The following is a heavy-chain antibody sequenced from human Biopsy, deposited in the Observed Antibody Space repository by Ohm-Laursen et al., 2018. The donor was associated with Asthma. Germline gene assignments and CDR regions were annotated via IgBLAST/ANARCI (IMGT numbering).Heavy chain of an antibody. V-gene: IGHV1-24*01. CDR2: HDLEEGGT. CDR3: ASDFPKDYVRYNFQF. J-gene: IGHJ4*02. CDR1: GYSITDLS. D-gene: IGHD4-17*01. Sequence: EASVYASYKISGYSITDLSMHWVRQAPGQGVGWMGGHDLEEGGTVNARRFQGRVTMTKDTSTDTAYMELSSLSSDDTAVYYCASDFPKDYVRYNFQFWGQGTLVTVSS.